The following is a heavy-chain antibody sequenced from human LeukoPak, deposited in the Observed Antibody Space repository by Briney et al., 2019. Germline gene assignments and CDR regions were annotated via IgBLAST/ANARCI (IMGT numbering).Heavy chain of an antibody. CDR3: ARVFGGREIGF. CDR1: GYTFTTYD. V-gene: IGHV1-8*01. J-gene: IGHJ4*02. Sequence: ASVKVSCKASGYTFTTYDINWVRQASGQGLEWMGWMNPKTGSTAYAQKSQDRVTMTRDTSIDTAYLEMSSLTYEDTAMYYCARVFGGREIGFWGQGTQVTVSS. CDR2: MNPKTGST. D-gene: IGHD3-3*01.